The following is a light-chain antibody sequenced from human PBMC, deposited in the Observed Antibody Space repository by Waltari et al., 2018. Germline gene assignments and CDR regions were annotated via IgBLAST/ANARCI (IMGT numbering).Light chain of an antibody. J-gene: IGLJ3*02. V-gene: IGLV2-14*01. CDR3: SSYTSRSTPWV. CDR2: EVN. CDR1: SSDIGGYDY. Sequence: QSALTPPASVSGAPGQSITISCPGTSSDIGGYDYVSWYQQPPGKAPKLMIYEVNNRPSGVSNRFTGSKSANTASLTISGLQAEDEADYYCSSYTSRSTPWVFGGGTKLTVL.